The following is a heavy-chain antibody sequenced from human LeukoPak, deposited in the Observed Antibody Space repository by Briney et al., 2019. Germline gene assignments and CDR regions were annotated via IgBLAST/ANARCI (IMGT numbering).Heavy chain of an antibody. CDR1: GFTFSSYE. V-gene: IGHV3-48*03. CDR3: ARLFYYDSSGVYGMDV. Sequence: GGSLRLSCAASGFTFSSYEMNWVCQAPGKGLGWVSYISSSGSTIYYADSVKGRFTISRDNAKNSLYLQMNSLRVEDTAVYYCARLFYYDSSGVYGMDVWGQGTTVTVSS. CDR2: ISSSGSTI. D-gene: IGHD3-22*01. J-gene: IGHJ6*02.